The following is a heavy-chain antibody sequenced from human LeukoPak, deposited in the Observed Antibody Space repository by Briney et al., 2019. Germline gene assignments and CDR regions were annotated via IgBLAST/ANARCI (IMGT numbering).Heavy chain of an antibody. Sequence: GGSLRLSCAASGFTFSSYSMNWVRQAPGKWLEWVSSISSSSTYIYYADSVKGRFTISRDNAKNSLYLQMNSLRAEDTAVYYCARWEIRGTAHKLDYWGQGTLVTVSS. CDR1: GFTFSSYS. V-gene: IGHV3-21*01. J-gene: IGHJ4*02. CDR3: ARWEIRGTAHKLDY. D-gene: IGHD1-7*01. CDR2: ISSSSTYI.